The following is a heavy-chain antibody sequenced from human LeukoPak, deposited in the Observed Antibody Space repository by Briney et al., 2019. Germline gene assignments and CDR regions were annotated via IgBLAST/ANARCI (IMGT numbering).Heavy chain of an antibody. D-gene: IGHD3-9*01. CDR2: IYYSGST. V-gene: IGHV4-59*01. CDR1: GGSISSYY. Sequence: SETPSLTCTVSGGSISSYYWSWIRQPPGKGLEWIGYIYYSGSTSYNPSLKSRVTISVDTSKNQFSLKLSSVTAADTAVYYCARGGIRYFDWLFDYWGQGTLVTVSS. CDR3: ARGGIRYFDWLFDY. J-gene: IGHJ4*02.